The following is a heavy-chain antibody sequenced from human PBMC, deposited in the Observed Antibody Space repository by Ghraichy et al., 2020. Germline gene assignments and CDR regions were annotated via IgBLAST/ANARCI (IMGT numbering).Heavy chain of an antibody. D-gene: IGHD1-26*01. Sequence: GGSLRLSCAASGFTFSSYSMNWVRQAPGKGLEWVSYISSSSSTIYYADSVKGRFTISRDNAKNSLYLQMNSLRAEDTAVYYCASLYGGARGRKAHYYYYYMDVWGKGTTVTVSS. CDR1: GFTFSSYS. CDR3: ASLYGGARGRKAHYYYYYMDV. J-gene: IGHJ6*03. V-gene: IGHV3-48*01. CDR2: ISSSSSTI.